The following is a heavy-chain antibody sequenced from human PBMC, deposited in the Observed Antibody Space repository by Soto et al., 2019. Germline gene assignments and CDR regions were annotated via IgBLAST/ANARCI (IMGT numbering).Heavy chain of an antibody. CDR1: GFTFSSYS. Sequence: GGSLRLSCAASGFTFSSYSMNWVRQAPGKGLEWVSSISSSSSYIYYADSVKGRFTISRDNAKNSLYLQMNSLRAEDTAVYASASEVVVVAATDYWGQGTLVTVSS. J-gene: IGHJ4*02. CDR3: ASEVVVVAATDY. V-gene: IGHV3-21*01. CDR2: ISSSSSYI. D-gene: IGHD2-15*01.